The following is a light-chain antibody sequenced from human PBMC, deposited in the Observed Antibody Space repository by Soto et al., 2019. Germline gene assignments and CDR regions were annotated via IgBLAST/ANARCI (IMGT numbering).Light chain of an antibody. CDR3: QQYNNWPPYT. J-gene: IGKJ2*01. Sequence: EIVMTQSQATLSVSPGERATLSCRASQSVSSNLAWYQQKPGQAPRLLIYGASTRATGIPARFSGSGSGTEFTLTISSLQSEDFAVYYCQQYNNWPPYTFGRGPKLEIK. CDR2: GAS. CDR1: QSVSSN. V-gene: IGKV3-15*01.